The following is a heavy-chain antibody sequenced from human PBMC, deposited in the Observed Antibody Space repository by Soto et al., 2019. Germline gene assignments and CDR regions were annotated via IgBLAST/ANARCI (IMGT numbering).Heavy chain of an antibody. V-gene: IGHV1-69*02. CDR1: GGTFSSYT. J-gene: IGHJ6*02. CDR3: ARPEYSSSSYGMDV. D-gene: IGHD6-6*01. CDR2: IIPILGIA. Sequence: SVKVSCKASGGTFSSYTISWVRQAPGQGLEWMGRIIPILGIANYAQKFQGRVTITADKSTSTAYMELNSLRDEDTAVYYCARPEYSSSSYGMDVWGQGTTVTVSS.